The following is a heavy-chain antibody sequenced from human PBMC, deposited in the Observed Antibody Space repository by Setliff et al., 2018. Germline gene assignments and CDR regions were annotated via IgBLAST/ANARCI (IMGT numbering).Heavy chain of an antibody. Sequence: PSETLSLTCTVSGDSISRSTYYWGWIRQSPGKGLDWIGTVDHSGNTFYNPSLKSRVTISVAPSKNQVSLKLTSVSAADTAVYYCARRDSTGYYGYSFDFWGQGTLVTVSS. V-gene: IGHV4-39*01. J-gene: IGHJ4*02. CDR2: VDHSGNT. D-gene: IGHD3-22*01. CDR3: ARRDSTGYYGYSFDF. CDR1: GDSISRSTYY.